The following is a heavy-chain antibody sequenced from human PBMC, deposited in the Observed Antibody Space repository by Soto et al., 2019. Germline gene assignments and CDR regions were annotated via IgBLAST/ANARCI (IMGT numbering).Heavy chain of an antibody. CDR1: GYTFTGYY. D-gene: IGHD6-6*01. CDR3: ARDREYSSSSYYYYHGMDV. Sequence: ASVKVSCKASGYTFTGYYMHWVRQAPGQGLEWMGWINPNSGGTNYAQKFQGRVTMTRDTSISTAYMELSRLRSDDTAVYYCARDREYSSSSYYYYHGMDVWGQGTTVTVSS. J-gene: IGHJ6*02. V-gene: IGHV1-2*02. CDR2: INPNSGGT.